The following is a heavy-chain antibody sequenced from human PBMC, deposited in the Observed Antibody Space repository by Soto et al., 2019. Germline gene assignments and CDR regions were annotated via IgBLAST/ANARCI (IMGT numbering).Heavy chain of an antibody. CDR2: ISYDGSNK. J-gene: IGHJ6*02. D-gene: IGHD6-25*01. CDR3: AKDLLRPGRAYGMDV. Sequence: QVQLVESGGGVVQPGRSLRLSCAASGFTFSNYGMHWVRQAPGKGLEWVAVISYDGSNKYYADSVKGRFTISRDNSKNTLFLQMTSLRAEDTAVYYCAKDLLRPGRAYGMDVWGQGTTVTVSS. CDR1: GFTFSNYG. V-gene: IGHV3-30*18.